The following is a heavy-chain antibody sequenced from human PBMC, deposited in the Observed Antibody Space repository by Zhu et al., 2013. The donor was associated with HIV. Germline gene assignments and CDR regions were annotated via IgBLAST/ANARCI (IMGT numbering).Heavy chain of an antibody. J-gene: IGHJ6*02. Sequence: QVQLVQSGAEVKKPGASVKVSCKASGYTFTSYGISWVRQAPGQGLEWMGWISAYNGNTNYAQKLQGRVTMTTDTSTSTAYMELRSLRSDDTAVYYCARDSPYYYGSGSYNYYYYGMDVWGQGTTVTVSS. CDR2: ISAYNGNT. CDR3: ARDSPYYYGSGSYNYYYYGMDV. CDR1: GYTFTSYG. V-gene: IGHV1-18*01. D-gene: IGHD3-10*01.